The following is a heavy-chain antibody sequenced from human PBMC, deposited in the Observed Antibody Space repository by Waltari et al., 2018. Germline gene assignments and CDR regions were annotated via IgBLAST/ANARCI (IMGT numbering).Heavy chain of an antibody. V-gene: IGHV3-23*01. CDR1: GFTFTSYA. CDR2: ITGSGGST. J-gene: IGHJ4*02. CDR3: AKSPPVTSGGANYYFDY. Sequence: EVQLLESGGGLVQPGGSLRISCAASGFTFTSYASSWVRQAPGKGLEWVSGITGSGGSTYYADSVKGRFTISRDNSKNTLYLQMNSLRAEDTAVYYCAKSPPVTSGGANYYFDYWGQGTLVTVSS. D-gene: IGHD3-16*01.